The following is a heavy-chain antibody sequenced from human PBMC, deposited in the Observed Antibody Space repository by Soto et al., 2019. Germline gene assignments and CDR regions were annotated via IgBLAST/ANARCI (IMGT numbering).Heavy chain of an antibody. CDR1: GFTFSSYG. CDR2: IWYDGSNK. D-gene: IGHD4-17*01. Sequence: QVQLVESGGGVVQPGRSLRLSCAASGFTFSSYGMHWVRQAPGKGLEWVAVIWYDGSNKYYADSVKGRFTISRDNSKNTLYLQMNSLRAEDTAVYYCAREYNGHEYGDYGSFDYWGQGTLVTVSS. CDR3: AREYNGHEYGDYGSFDY. J-gene: IGHJ4*02. V-gene: IGHV3-33*01.